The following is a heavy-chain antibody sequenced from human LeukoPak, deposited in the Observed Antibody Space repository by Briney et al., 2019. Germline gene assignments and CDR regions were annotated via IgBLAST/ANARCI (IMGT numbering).Heavy chain of an antibody. CDR2: IKEDGSEK. Sequence: PGGSLRLSCAASGFTFSSYSMNWVRQAPGKGLEWVVCIKEDGSEKYYVGSVKGRFTISRDNARHSLFLQMTSLRAEDTAVYYCARNWGHFDFWGQGSLVTVSS. J-gene: IGHJ4*02. CDR1: GFTFSSYS. CDR3: ARNWGHFDF. V-gene: IGHV3-7*04. D-gene: IGHD7-27*01.